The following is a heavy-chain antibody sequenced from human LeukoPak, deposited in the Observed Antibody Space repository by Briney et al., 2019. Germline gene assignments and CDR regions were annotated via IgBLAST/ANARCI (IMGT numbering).Heavy chain of an antibody. Sequence: SETLSLTCAVSGVSISSSNWWSWVRQPPGKGLEWIGEIYHSGSTNYNPSLKSRVTISIDKSKSQFSLKLSSVTAADTAVYYCARVDSGGYRFGFDYWGQGTLVTVSS. J-gene: IGHJ4*02. CDR1: GVSISSSNW. D-gene: IGHD5-18*01. V-gene: IGHV4-4*02. CDR3: ARVDSGGYRFGFDY. CDR2: IYHSGST.